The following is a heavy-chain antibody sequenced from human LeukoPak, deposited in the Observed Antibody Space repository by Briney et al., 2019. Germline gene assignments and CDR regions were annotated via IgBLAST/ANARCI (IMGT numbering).Heavy chain of an antibody. D-gene: IGHD1-26*01. J-gene: IGHJ5*02. Sequence: SVKVSCKASGGTFSSYAISWVRQAPGQGLEWMGGITPIFGTANYAQKFQGRVTITADESTSTAYMELSSLRSEDTAVYYCARDRRVGATHNWFDPWGQGTLVTVSS. CDR1: GGTFSSYA. CDR3: ARDRRVGATHNWFDP. V-gene: IGHV1-69*01. CDR2: ITPIFGTA.